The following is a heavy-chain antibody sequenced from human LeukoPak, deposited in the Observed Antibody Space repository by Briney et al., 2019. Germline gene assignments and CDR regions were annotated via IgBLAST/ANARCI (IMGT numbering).Heavy chain of an antibody. CDR3: ARDNSVGDNAWWFDR. Sequence: ASVTVPCKACGYTFTDHYMLWVRQAPGQGLEGMGLINPNRCSTVYAQKFQGRVTINRDMSKSTDYMELSSLRSEDTAIYYCARDNSVGDNAWWFDRWGQGTLVTVSS. CDR1: GYTFTDHY. CDR2: INPNRCST. J-gene: IGHJ5*02. D-gene: IGHD1-26*01. V-gene: IGHV1-46*01.